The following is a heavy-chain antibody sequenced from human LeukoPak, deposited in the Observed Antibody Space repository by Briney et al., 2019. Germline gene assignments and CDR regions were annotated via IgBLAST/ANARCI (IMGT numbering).Heavy chain of an antibody. V-gene: IGHV5-51*01. Sequence: RRGESLKFCRKGSGNIFTSYWIGWVREMPGKGLGWLGIIYPGDSDTRYSPSFQGQVTISADTSISTAYLQRSSLKASDTAMYYCASPISSGWASDIWGQGTMVTVSS. J-gene: IGHJ3*02. CDR3: ASPISSGWASDI. D-gene: IGHD6-19*01. CDR1: GNIFTSYW. CDR2: IYPGDSDT.